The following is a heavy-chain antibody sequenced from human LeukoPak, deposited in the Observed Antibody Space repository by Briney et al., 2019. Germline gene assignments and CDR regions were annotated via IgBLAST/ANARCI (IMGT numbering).Heavy chain of an antibody. D-gene: IGHD3-10*01. CDR2: IYYSGST. CDR1: GGSISSYY. CDR3: ARTGGVLWFGELFSDAFDI. Sequence: SETLSLTCTVSGGSISSYYWSWIRQPPGKGLEWIGYIYYSGSTNYNPSLKSRVTISVDTSKNQFSLKLSSVTAADTAVYYCARTGGVLWFGELFSDAFDIWGQGTMVTVSS. V-gene: IGHV4-59*08. J-gene: IGHJ3*02.